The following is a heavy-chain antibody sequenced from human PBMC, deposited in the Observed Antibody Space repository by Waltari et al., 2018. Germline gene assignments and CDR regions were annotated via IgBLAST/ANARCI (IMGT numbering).Heavy chain of an antibody. Sequence: QVQLVQSGVEVKKPGASVKVSCKTSGYTFTSYGISWVRQAPGQGLEWMGRINPNSGGTNYAQKFQGRVTMTRDTSISTAYMELSRLRSDDTAVYYCARSVVVVAATPAYWGQGTLVTVSS. CDR1: GYTFTSYG. J-gene: IGHJ4*02. CDR3: ARSVVVVAATPAY. D-gene: IGHD2-15*01. V-gene: IGHV1-2*06. CDR2: INPNSGGT.